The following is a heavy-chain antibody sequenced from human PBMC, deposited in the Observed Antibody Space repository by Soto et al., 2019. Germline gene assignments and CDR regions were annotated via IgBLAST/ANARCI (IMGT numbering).Heavy chain of an antibody. CDR2: MYYSGST. Sequence: SETLSLTCTVSGGSIITSTYYWGWIRQPPGKGLEWIGSMYYSGSTYYSPSLKSRVSISVDTSKNQFSLSLKSVTVADTAVYYCARGRDYYGSGRYYSRQHFDYWGQGALVTVSS. D-gene: IGHD3-10*01. CDR1: GGSIITSTYY. CDR3: ARGRDYYGSGRYYSRQHFDY. J-gene: IGHJ4*02. V-gene: IGHV4-39*01.